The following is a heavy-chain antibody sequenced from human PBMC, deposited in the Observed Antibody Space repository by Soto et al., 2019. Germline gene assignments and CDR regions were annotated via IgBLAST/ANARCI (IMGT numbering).Heavy chain of an antibody. J-gene: IGHJ3*01. CDR2: ISYSADKT. V-gene: IGHV3-23*01. CDR1: GFTFSIYG. Sequence: AGGSLRLSCAASGFTFSIYGMSWVRQVPGKGLEWVSTISYSADKTHYADSVKGRFTISRDNTRDTLFLQMNCLRADDAAVYYCAKRARTATTNWGAFDVWGQGTMVTV. D-gene: IGHD1-7*01. CDR3: AKRARTATTNWGAFDV.